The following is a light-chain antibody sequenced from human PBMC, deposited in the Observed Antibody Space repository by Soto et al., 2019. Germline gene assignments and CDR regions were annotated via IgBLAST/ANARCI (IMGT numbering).Light chain of an antibody. Sequence: DIQMTQSPSTLSASVGDRVTITCRASQSINSYLAWYQQKPGKAPKLLIYEVSNLESGVPSRFSGSESGTEFTLTISSLQPDDFATYYCQQSRDYPWTFGQGTKVDIK. J-gene: IGKJ1*01. CDR2: EVS. CDR1: QSINSY. CDR3: QQSRDYPWT. V-gene: IGKV1-5*03.